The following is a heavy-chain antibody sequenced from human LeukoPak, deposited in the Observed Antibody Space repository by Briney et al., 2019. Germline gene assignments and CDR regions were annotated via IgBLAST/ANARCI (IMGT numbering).Heavy chain of an antibody. J-gene: IGHJ3*02. CDR1: GGSISIYY. CDR3: ARDFKDFDAFDI. D-gene: IGHD3/OR15-3a*01. Sequence: SETLSLTCTVSGGSISIYYWSWIRQPAGKGLEWIGRIYTSGSTNYNPSLKSRVTMSVDTSKNQFSLKLSSVTAADTAVYYCARDFKDFDAFDIWGQGTMVTVSS. CDR2: IYTSGST. V-gene: IGHV4-4*07.